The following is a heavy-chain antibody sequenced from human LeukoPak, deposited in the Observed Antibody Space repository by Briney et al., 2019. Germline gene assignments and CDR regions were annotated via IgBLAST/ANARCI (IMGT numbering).Heavy chain of an antibody. D-gene: IGHD6-25*01. CDR2: ISYDGSNK. CDR1: GFTFSSYA. Sequence: GRSLRLSCAASGFTFSSYAMHWVRQAPGKGLEWVAVISYDGSNKYYADSVKGRFTISRDNLKNTLYLQMNSLGAEDTAVYFCAKEVKAATNWFDPWGQGTLVTVSS. V-gene: IGHV3-30-3*01. CDR3: AKEVKAATNWFDP. J-gene: IGHJ5*02.